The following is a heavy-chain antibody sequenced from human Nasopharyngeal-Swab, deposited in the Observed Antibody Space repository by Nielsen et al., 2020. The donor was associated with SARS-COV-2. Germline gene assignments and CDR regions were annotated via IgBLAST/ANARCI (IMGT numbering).Heavy chain of an antibody. CDR3: ARMAAMDNYYYGMDV. Sequence: SGPTLVKPTQTLTLTCTFSGFSLSTSGMCVSWIRQPPGKALEWLALIDWDDDKYYSTSLKTRLTISKDTSKNQVVLTMTNMDPEDTATYYCARMAAMDNYYYGMDVWGQGTTVTVSS. D-gene: IGHD5-18*01. CDR2: IDWDDDK. CDR1: GFSLSTSGMC. J-gene: IGHJ6*02. V-gene: IGHV2-70*01.